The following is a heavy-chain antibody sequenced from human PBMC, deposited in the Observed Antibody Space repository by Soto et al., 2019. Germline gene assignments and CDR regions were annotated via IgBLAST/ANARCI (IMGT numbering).Heavy chain of an antibody. D-gene: IGHD5-12*01. V-gene: IGHV3-11*05. CDR3: VLNGGRWATVNGVGY. CDR1: GFIFSDYY. CDR2: ISGSSRNT. Sequence: QVQLVESGGGLVKPGGSLRLSCAASGFIFSDYYMSWIRQAPGKGLEWVSYISGSSRNTNYAESVKGRFTISRDNAKNSLDLPMDRLRAEDTAVYYRVLNGGRWATVNGVGYWGQGTRVTVSS. J-gene: IGHJ4*02.